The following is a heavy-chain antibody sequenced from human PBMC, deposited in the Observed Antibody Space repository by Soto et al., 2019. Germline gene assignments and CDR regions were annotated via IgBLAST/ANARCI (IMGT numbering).Heavy chain of an antibody. J-gene: IGHJ6*02. D-gene: IGHD2-15*01. Sequence: SETLSLTCAVYGGSFSGYYWSWIRQPPGKGLEWIGEINHSGSTNYNPSLKSRVTISVDTSKNQFSLKLSSVTAADTAVYYCARGLLAYYYGMDVWGQGTTVTVS. CDR1: GGSFSGYY. CDR2: INHSGST. CDR3: ARGLLAYYYGMDV. V-gene: IGHV4-34*01.